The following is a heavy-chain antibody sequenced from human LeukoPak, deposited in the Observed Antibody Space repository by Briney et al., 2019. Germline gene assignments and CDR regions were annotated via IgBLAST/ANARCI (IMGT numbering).Heavy chain of an antibody. CDR2: IYPGDSDT. J-gene: IGHJ6*03. CDR3: ARTSGELVVPAAKDYYYYYYMDV. V-gene: IGHV5-51*01. CDR1: GYSFTSYW. D-gene: IGHD2-2*01. Sequence: GESLKISCKGSGYSFTSYWIGWVRQMPGKGLEWMGIIYPGDSDTRYSPSFQGQVTISADKSISTAYLQWSSLKASDTAMYYCARTSGELVVPAAKDYYYYYYMDVWGKGTTVTVSS.